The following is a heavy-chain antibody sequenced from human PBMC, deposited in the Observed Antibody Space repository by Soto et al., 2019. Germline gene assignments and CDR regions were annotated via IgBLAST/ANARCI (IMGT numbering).Heavy chain of an antibody. V-gene: IGHV2-5*02. CDR2: IYWDDDK. D-gene: IGHD6-6*01. CDR1: GFSLSTSGVG. J-gene: IGHJ3*02. Sequence: QITLKESGPTLVKPTQTLTLTCTFSGFSLSTSGVGVGWIRQPPGKALEWLALIYWDDDKRYSPSLKSRLTITKDTSKNQVVLTMTNMDPVDTATYYCAHMQSIAARPPQHDAFDIWGQGTMVTVSS. CDR3: AHMQSIAARPPQHDAFDI.